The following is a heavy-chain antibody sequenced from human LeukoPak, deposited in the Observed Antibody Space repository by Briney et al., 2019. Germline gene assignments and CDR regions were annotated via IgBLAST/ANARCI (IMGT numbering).Heavy chain of an antibody. CDR1: GGSISSNY. J-gene: IGHJ4*02. D-gene: IGHD2-8*01. CDR3: ARYHCTNGVCYYFDY. Sequence: ASETLSLTCAVSGGSISSNYWSWIRQPPGKGLEWIGYIYYSGSTNCNPSLKSRVTTSVDTSKNQFSLKLRSVTAADTAVYYCARYHCTNGVCYYFDYWGQGTLVTVSS. V-gene: IGHV4-59*01. CDR2: IYYSGST.